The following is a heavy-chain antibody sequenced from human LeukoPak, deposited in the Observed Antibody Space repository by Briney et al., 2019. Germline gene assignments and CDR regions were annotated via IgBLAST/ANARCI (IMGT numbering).Heavy chain of an antibody. V-gene: IGHV3-11*04. CDR3: ARADCSSTNCYEFDY. CDR1: GFTFSDYY. Sequence: PGGSLRLSCAASGFTFSDYYMSWIRQAPGKGLEWVSYISSSGRTIYYADSVKGRFTISRDNAKTSLYLYMNSLRAEDTAVYYCARADCSSTNCYEFDYWGQGTLVTVSS. D-gene: IGHD2-2*01. J-gene: IGHJ4*02. CDR2: ISSSGRTI.